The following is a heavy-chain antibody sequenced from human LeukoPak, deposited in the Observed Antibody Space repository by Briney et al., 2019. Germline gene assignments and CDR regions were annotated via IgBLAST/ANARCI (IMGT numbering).Heavy chain of an antibody. Sequence: GGSLRLSCVASGFTFSSYYMSWVRQAPGKGLEWVANIKEDGSERYYVDSMKGRFTISRDNAKNSLYLQMNSLRAEDTAVYYCARDLYGDYFFDYWGQRTLVTVSS. CDR3: ARDLYGDYFFDY. D-gene: IGHD4-17*01. CDR2: IKEDGSER. V-gene: IGHV3-7*01. CDR1: GFTFSSYY. J-gene: IGHJ4*02.